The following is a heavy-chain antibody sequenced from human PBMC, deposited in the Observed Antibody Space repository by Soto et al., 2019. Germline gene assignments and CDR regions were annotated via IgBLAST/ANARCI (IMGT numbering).Heavy chain of an antibody. CDR1: GITFSNYE. J-gene: IGHJ4*02. D-gene: IGHD7-27*01. CDR3: ASPWGSSDY. CDR2: ISSDGDTI. V-gene: IGHV3-48*03. Sequence: EVRLVESGGGLVQPGGSLRLSCAASGITFSNYEMNWVRQVPGKGLEWISFISSDGDTIYYAVSVKGRFTISRDNAKNSLYLQMNSLRVEDSAVYYCASPWGSSDYWGQGTLVTVSS.